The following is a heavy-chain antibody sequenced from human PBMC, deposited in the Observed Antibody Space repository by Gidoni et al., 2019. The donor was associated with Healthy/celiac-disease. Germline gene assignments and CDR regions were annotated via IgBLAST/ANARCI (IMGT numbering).Heavy chain of an antibody. CDR1: GFTFSSYA. CDR3: ARDHQRITMVRGVIINRYFDY. CDR2: ISYDGSNK. Sequence: QVQLVESGGGVVQPGRSLRLSCAASGFTFSSYAMHWFRQAPGKGLEWVAVISYDGSNKYYADSVKGRFTISRDNSKNTLYLQMNSLRAEDTAVYYCARDHQRITMVRGVIINRYFDYWGQGTLVTVSS. D-gene: IGHD3-10*01. J-gene: IGHJ4*02. V-gene: IGHV3-30-3*01.